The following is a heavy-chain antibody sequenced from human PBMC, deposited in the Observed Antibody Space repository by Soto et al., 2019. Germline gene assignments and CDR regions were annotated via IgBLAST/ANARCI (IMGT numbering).Heavy chain of an antibody. D-gene: IGHD3-10*01. J-gene: IGHJ6*02. CDR1: GYTFTTYG. Sequence: QVQLEQSAPEVKKPGASVKVSCKASGYTFTTYGISWVRQAPGQGLEWLGWINTQNGNTNYAQNLQGRVIMTADTSTSTAYMELRSLRSDDTAIYYCTREGSAPYYYYGMDAWGQGTTVTVSS. CDR2: INTQNGNT. CDR3: TREGSAPYYYYGMDA. V-gene: IGHV1-18*01.